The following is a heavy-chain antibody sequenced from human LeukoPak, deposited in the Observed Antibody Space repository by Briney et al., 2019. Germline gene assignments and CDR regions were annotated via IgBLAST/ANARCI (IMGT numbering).Heavy chain of an antibody. CDR1: GYTFTGYY. Sequence: ASVKVSCKASGYTFTGYYMHWVRQAPGQGLEWMGWINPNSGGTYYAQKFQGRVTMTRDTSISTAYMELSRLRSDDTAVYYCARDLRMVRGVTKNYYYYYMDVWGKGTTVTVSS. CDR3: ARDLRMVRGVTKNYYYYYMDV. V-gene: IGHV1-2*02. D-gene: IGHD3-10*01. J-gene: IGHJ6*03. CDR2: INPNSGGT.